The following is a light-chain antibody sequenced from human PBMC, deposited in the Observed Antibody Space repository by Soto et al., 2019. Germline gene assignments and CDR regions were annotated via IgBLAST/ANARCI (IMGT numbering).Light chain of an antibody. J-gene: IGLJ2*01. CDR1: SGSIASNY. Sequence: NFMLTQPHCVSESPGKTVTISCTRSSGSIASNYVQWYQQRPGSAPTTVIYEDNQRPSGVPDRFSGSIDSSSNSASLTISGLMSEDEADYYCQSYDSSINVVFGGGTKLTVL. CDR3: QSYDSSINVV. V-gene: IGLV6-57*04. CDR2: EDN.